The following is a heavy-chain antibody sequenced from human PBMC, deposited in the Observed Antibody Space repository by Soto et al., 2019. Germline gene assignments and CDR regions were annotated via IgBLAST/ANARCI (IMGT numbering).Heavy chain of an antibody. J-gene: IGHJ6*02. Sequence: EVQLVESGGGLVKPGGSLRLSCAASGFTFSSYSMNWVRQAPGKGLEWVSSISSSSSYIYYADSVKGRFTISRDNAKNSLYLQMNSRRAEDTAVYYCAVLYDSSGYYYYYYGMDVWGQGTTVTVSS. CDR1: GFTFSSYS. CDR2: ISSSSSYI. D-gene: IGHD3-22*01. V-gene: IGHV3-21*01. CDR3: AVLYDSSGYYYYYYGMDV.